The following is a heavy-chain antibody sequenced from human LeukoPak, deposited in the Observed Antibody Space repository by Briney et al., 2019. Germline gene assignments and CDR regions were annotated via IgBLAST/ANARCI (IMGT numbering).Heavy chain of an antibody. V-gene: IGHV4-4*07. CDR3: ARQYSSLSSYVY. D-gene: IGHD6-19*01. CDR1: GGPISSYY. CDR2: IYSSGST. J-gene: IGHJ4*02. Sequence: PSETLSLTCTVSGGPISSYYWSWIRQPAGKGLEWIGRIYSSGSTNYNPSLKSRVTMSVDTSKDQVSLKLSSVTAADTAVYYCARQYSSLSSYVYWGQGTLVTVSS.